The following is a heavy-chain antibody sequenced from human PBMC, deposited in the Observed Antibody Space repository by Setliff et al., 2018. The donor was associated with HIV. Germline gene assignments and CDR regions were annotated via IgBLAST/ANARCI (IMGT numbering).Heavy chain of an antibody. D-gene: IGHD5-12*01. J-gene: IGHJ1*01. CDR3: AKAQQDTKRWLQFEYFQH. CDR1: GYTFTSYY. Sequence: ASVKVSCKASGYTFTSYYMHWVRQAPGQGLEWMGLINPSGGSTSYAQKFQGRVTMTRDTSRSTAYMELSSLRSEDTAVYYCAKAQQDTKRWLQFEYFQHWGQGTLVTAPQ. CDR2: INPSGGST. V-gene: IGHV1-46*01.